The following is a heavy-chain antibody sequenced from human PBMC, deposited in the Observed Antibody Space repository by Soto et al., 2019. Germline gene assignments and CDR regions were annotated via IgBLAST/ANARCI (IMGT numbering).Heavy chain of an antibody. CDR3: AKLPLVLVLGFDY. V-gene: IGHV3-23*01. D-gene: IGHD2-8*02. CDR1: GFTFSNYV. Sequence: EVHLLDSGGGLVQPGGSLRLSCAASGFTFSNYVMSWVRQAPGKGLEWVSYISGSGDNTYYADSVKGRFTISRDNSKNTLFLQMNSLRAEDTAVYYCAKLPLVLVLGFDYWGQGTLVTVSS. J-gene: IGHJ4*02. CDR2: ISGSGDNT.